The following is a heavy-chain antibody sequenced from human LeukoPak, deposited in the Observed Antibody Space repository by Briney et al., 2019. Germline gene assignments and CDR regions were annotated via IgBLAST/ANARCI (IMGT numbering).Heavy chain of an antibody. CDR1: GFTFSSYA. J-gene: IGHJ4*02. Sequence: PGGSLRLSCAASGFTFSSYAMHWVRQAPGKGLEWVAVIWYDGSNKYYADSVKGRFTISRDNSKNTPYLQMNSLRAEDTAVYYCARDMTYCSSTSCPFDYWGQGTLVTVSS. CDR2: IWYDGSNK. CDR3: ARDMTYCSSTSCPFDY. V-gene: IGHV3-33*08. D-gene: IGHD2-2*01.